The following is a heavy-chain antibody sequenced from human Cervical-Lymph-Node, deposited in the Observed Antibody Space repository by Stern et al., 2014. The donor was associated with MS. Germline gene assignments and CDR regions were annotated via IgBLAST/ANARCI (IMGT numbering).Heavy chain of an antibody. D-gene: IGHD6-19*01. CDR3: VREGIAEAGYYYYYGMDV. CDR2: ISSFANTT. V-gene: IGHV3-11*01. Sequence: EQLVESGGGLVKPGGSLRLSCIASGFSFSDHYMSWVRQAPGKGPEWLSYISSFANTTYYADSVKGRFPISRDNAKNSMFLQMNSLRVDDTAVYYCVREGIAEAGYYYYYGMDVWGRGTTVTVSS. CDR1: GFSFSDHY. J-gene: IGHJ6*02.